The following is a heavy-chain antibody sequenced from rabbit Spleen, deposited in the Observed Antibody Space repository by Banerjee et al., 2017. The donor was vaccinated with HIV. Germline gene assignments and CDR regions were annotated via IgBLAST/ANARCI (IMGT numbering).Heavy chain of an antibody. CDR2: IYAGSSGNT. J-gene: IGHJ6*01. V-gene: IGHV1S45*01. CDR3: ARDTGSSFSTYGMDL. Sequence: QEQLKESGGGLVQPGGSLKLSCKASGFDFIGSYVMCWVRQAPGKGLEWIGCIYAGSSGNTYYARWAKGRFTISKTSSTTVTLQMTSLTVADTATYFCARDTGSSFSTYGMDLWGPGTLVTVS. D-gene: IGHD8-1*01. CDR1: GFDFIGSYV.